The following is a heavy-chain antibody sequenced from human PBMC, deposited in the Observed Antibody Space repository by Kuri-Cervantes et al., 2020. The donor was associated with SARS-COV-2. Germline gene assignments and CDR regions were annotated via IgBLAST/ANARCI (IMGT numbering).Heavy chain of an antibody. CDR2: ISYDGSNK. V-gene: IGHV3-30-3*01. D-gene: IGHD3-3*01. J-gene: IGHJ4*01. Sequence: GESLKISCAASGFTFSSYAMHWVRQAPGKGLEWVAVISYDGSNKYYADSVKGRFTISRDNARNSLDLLLKSLRVEDTAVYYCARSKGLGGFWSVSYAGLDYWGQGTLVTVSS. CDR1: GFTFSSYA. CDR3: ARSKGLGGFWSVSYAGLDY.